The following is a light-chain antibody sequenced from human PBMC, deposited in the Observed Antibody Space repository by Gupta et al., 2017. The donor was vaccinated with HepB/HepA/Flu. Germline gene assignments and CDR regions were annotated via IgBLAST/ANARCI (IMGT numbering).Light chain of an antibody. CDR3: QQYDSSPLT. V-gene: IGKV4-1*01. CDR2: WAS. Sequence: DMVMTQSPVSMPVSFVERATINCKSSQSIFYSSNNKNYLAWYQQKPGQPPKLLFYWASTRESGVPDRFSGSGSGTDFTLTISSLQAEDVAVYYCQQYDSSPLTFGGGTKVEIK. CDR1: QSIFYSSNNKNY. J-gene: IGKJ4*01.